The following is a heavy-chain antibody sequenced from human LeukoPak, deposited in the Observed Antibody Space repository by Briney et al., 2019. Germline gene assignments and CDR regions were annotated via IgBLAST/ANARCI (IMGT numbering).Heavy chain of an antibody. V-gene: IGHV4-59*01. CDR3: ARGGWSLDY. Sequence: SETLSLTCTVSGGSISSYYWSWFRQPPGKGLEWIGYIYYSGTTNYNPSLKSRVTISVDTSKNQFSLELTPVTAADTAVYYCARGGWSLDYWGQGTLVTVSS. J-gene: IGHJ4*02. D-gene: IGHD1-26*01. CDR2: IYYSGTT. CDR1: GGSISSYY.